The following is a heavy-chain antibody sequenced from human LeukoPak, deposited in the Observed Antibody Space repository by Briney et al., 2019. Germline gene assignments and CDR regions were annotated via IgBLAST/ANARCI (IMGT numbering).Heavy chain of an antibody. J-gene: IGHJ3*02. Sequence: GGSLRLSCAASGFTFDDYAMHWVRQAPGKGLEGVSGISWNSGSIGYADSVKGRFTISRDNAKNSLYLQMNSLRAEDTALYYCAKGLTMIVVVSLDAFDIWGQGTMVTVSS. CDR2: ISWNSGSI. CDR3: AKGLTMIVVVSLDAFDI. D-gene: IGHD3-22*01. CDR1: GFTFDDYA. V-gene: IGHV3-9*01.